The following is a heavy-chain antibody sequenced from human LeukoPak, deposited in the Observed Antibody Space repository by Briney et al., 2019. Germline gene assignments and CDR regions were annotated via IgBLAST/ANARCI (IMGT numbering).Heavy chain of an antibody. CDR1: AFTVTSYP. CDR2: MSYDGSNK. J-gene: IGHJ4*02. D-gene: IGHD6-13*01. V-gene: IGHV3-30-3*01. CDR3: AKGAWAADGPMGNNFAS. Sequence: PGGSLRLSCAASAFTVTSYPMHWVRQAPGKGLEWVAVMSYDGSNKLYPDSVKGRFTISRDNSKNTLYLHMNSLRTEDTSIYFCAKGAWAADGPMGNNFASWGQGSLVTVSS.